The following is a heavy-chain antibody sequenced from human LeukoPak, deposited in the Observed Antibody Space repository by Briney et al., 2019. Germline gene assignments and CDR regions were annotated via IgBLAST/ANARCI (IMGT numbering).Heavy chain of an antibody. J-gene: IGHJ4*02. CDR2: INPHSGDT. V-gene: IGHV1-2*02. CDR3: ARLSDFSDSSGYPYYLDF. CDR1: GYIFTGYF. D-gene: IGHD3-22*01. Sequence: ASVKVSCKVSGYIFTGYFLHGVRRAPGQGLEWMGGINPHSGDTNYAQKFQGRVTMTRDTSISTASMELTRLRSDDTAVYYCARLSDFSDSSGYPYYLDFWGQGTLVTVSS.